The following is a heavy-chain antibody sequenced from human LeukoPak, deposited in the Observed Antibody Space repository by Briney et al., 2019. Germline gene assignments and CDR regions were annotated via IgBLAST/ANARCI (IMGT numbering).Heavy chain of an antibody. Sequence: GGSLRLSCAASGFTFSSYGMHWVRQAPGKGLEWVAVISYDGSNKYYADSVKGRFTISRDNSKNTLYLQMNSLRAEDTAVYYCARDRTWLLHYWGQGTLVTVSS. CDR2: ISYDGSNK. J-gene: IGHJ4*02. CDR1: GFTFSSYG. CDR3: ARDRTWLLHY. D-gene: IGHD4-23*01. V-gene: IGHV3-30*03.